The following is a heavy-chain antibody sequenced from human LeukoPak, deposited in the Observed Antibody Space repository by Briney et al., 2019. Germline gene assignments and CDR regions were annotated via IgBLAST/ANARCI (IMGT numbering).Heavy chain of an antibody. D-gene: IGHD3-22*01. J-gene: IGHJ4*02. V-gene: IGHV3-30*04. CDR3: ARDIYYDSSGYYGSVY. Sequence: PGGSLRLSCAASGFTFSSNAMHWVRQAPGKGLEWVAVISYDGSNKYYADSVKGRFTISRDNAKNSPYLQMNSLRAEDTAVYYCARDIYYDSSGYYGSVYWGQGTLVTVSS. CDR2: ISYDGSNK. CDR1: GFTFSSNA.